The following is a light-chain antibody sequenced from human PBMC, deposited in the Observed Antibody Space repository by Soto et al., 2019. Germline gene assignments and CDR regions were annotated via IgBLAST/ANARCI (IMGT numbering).Light chain of an antibody. CDR3: QQYGNSPSA. Sequence: VLTQSPDNLSLSPGDRATLFCRASQTVTAGRVAWYQQKPGQAPRLLIWSVSRRTSGTPDRFSGSGSGTDFTLTISRLEPEDFAMYYCQQYGNSPSAFGQGTKVDIK. J-gene: IGKJ1*01. CDR1: QTVTAGR. CDR2: SVS. V-gene: IGKV3-20*01.